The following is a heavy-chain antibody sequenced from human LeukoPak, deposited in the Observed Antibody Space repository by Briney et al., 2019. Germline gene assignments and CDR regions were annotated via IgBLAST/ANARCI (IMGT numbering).Heavy chain of an antibody. D-gene: IGHD6-13*01. Sequence: SKTLSLTCTVSGGSISSSSYYWGWIRQPPGKGLEWIGSIYYSGSTYYNPSLKSRVTISVDTSKNQLSLKLSPVTAADTAVYYCASARTSSRSWFTFDYWGQGILVTVSS. V-gene: IGHV4-39*01. CDR3: ASARTSSRSWFTFDY. J-gene: IGHJ4*02. CDR1: GGSISSSSYY. CDR2: IYYSGST.